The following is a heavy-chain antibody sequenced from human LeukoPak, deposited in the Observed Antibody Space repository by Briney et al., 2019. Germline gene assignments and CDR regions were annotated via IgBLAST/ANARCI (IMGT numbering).Heavy chain of an antibody. CDR2: MNPNSGNT. J-gene: IGHJ6*02. CDR1: GYTFTSYD. CDR3: ASRLSSYYDILTGYSYYYGMDV. Sequence: ASVKDSCKASGYTFTSYDINWVRQATGQGLEWMGWMNPNSGNTGYAQKFQGRVTMTRNTSISTAYMELSSLRSEDTAVYYCASRLSSYYDILTGYSYYYGMDVWGQGTTVTVSS. D-gene: IGHD3-9*01. V-gene: IGHV1-8*01.